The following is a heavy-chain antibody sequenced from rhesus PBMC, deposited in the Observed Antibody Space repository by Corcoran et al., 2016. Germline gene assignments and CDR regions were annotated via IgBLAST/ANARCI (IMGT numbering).Heavy chain of an antibody. V-gene: IGHV1-180*01. J-gene: IGHJ5-2*02. D-gene: IGHD6-31*01. CDR3: TRGRDSSGWYSLDV. CDR2: ISPYNVNK. CDR1: GYTFTSYY. Sequence: QVQLVQSGSEIKQPGASVKLSCKTSGYTFTSYYIHWVRQAPGKGLEWIRLISPYNVNKGYAQNFPGRVTITTDTSTNTGYMELSSLRSEDTAVYYCTRGRDSSGWYSLDVWGRGVLVTVSS.